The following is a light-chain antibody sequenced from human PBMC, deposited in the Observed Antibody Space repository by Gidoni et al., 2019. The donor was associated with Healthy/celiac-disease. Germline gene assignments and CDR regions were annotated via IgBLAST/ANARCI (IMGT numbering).Light chain of an antibody. CDR3: QQRSNWLT. CDR1: QSVSSY. Sequence: EMVLTQSPATMSLSHGERATLSCRASQSVSSYLAWYQQKPGQAPRLLIYDASNRATGIQARFSGSGSGTDFTLTISSLEPEDFAVYYCQQRSNWLTFXGXTKVXIK. CDR2: DAS. V-gene: IGKV3-11*01. J-gene: IGKJ4*01.